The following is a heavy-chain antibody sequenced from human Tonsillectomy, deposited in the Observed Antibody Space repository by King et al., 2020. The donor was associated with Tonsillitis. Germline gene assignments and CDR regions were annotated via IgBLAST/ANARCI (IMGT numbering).Heavy chain of an antibody. CDR2: IYYTGSN. J-gene: IGHJ3*02. Sequence: QLQESGPGLVKPSETLYLTCAVSGVSISSSSYYWGWIRQPPGKGLEWIGSIYYTGSNYHSTSLKSRVTMSVDTSKNQFSLILSSVTAADTAMYYCSRPHSLHPYGSHHHDAFDIWGQGTMVTVSS. V-gene: IGHV4-39*01. D-gene: IGHD3-10*01. CDR3: SRPHSLHPYGSHHHDAFDI. CDR1: GVSISSSSYY.